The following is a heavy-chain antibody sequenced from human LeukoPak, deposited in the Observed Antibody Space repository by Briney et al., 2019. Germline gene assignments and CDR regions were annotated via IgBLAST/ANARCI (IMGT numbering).Heavy chain of an antibody. CDR2: ISAYNGNT. J-gene: IGHJ3*02. CDR1: GYTFTSYG. CDR3: ARDEAKTYYCDSSAAGDAFDI. Sequence: ASVKVSCKASGYTFTSYGISWVRQAPGQGLEWMGWISAYNGNTNYAQKLQGRVTMTTDTSTSTAYMELRSLRSDDTAVYYCARDEAKTYYCDSSAAGDAFDIWGQGTMVTVSS. D-gene: IGHD3-22*01. V-gene: IGHV1-18*01.